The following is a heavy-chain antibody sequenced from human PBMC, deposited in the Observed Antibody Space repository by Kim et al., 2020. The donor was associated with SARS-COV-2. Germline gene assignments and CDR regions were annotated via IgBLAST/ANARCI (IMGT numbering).Heavy chain of an antibody. V-gene: IGHV3-23*01. J-gene: IGHJ4*02. Sequence: GSSTYYADSVKGRFTISRDNSKSTLYLQMNSLRAEDTAVYYCAKGPLTGYWGQGTLVTVSS. D-gene: IGHD3-9*01. CDR2: GSST. CDR3: AKGPLTGY.